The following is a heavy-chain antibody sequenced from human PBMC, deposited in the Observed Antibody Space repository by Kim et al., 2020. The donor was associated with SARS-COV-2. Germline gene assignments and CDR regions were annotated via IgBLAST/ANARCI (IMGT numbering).Heavy chain of an antibody. CDR3: ARDRRRFGGNYYSGMDV. V-gene: IGHV4-59*01. D-gene: IGHD3-10*01. J-gene: IGHJ6*02. Sequence: LKSRVTISVATSKNQFALKLSSVTAADTAVYYCARDRRRFGGNYYSGMDVWGQGTTVTVSS.